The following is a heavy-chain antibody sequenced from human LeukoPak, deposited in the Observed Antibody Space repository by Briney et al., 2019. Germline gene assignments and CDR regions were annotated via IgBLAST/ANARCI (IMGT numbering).Heavy chain of an antibody. CDR2: INTDGSST. D-gene: IGHD1-26*01. CDR1: EFTFSSYN. Sequence: GGSLRLSCAASEFTFSSYNMNWVRQAPGKGLVWVSRINTDGSSTNYADSVKGRFAVSRDNAKNTLYLQMNSLRVEDTALYYCARVIGWDEPFDLWGQGTMVTVSS. CDR3: ARVIGWDEPFDL. V-gene: IGHV3-74*01. J-gene: IGHJ3*01.